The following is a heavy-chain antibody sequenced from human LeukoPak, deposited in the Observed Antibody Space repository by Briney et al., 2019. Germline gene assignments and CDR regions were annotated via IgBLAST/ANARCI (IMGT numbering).Heavy chain of an antibody. V-gene: IGHV5-51*01. CDR3: ARLGFGDRRDY. CDR2: IYPADSDT. J-gene: IGHJ4*02. D-gene: IGHD3-10*01. Sequence: KAGESLKISCQGSGYRFTTYWIDWVRQMPGRGLEWMATIYPADSDTRYSPSFQGQVTISADESIGTAYLQWSSLKAADTAIYYCARLGFGDRRDYWGQGTLVTVSS. CDR1: GYRFTTYW.